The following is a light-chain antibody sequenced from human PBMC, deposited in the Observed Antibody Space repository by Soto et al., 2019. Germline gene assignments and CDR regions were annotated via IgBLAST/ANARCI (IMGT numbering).Light chain of an antibody. CDR3: QQDGSSPLYT. V-gene: IGKV3-20*01. J-gene: IGKJ2*01. Sequence: KVLTQSPGTLSLSPGERATLSCRASQSVSSSYLAWYQQKPGQAPRLLIYGASSRATGIPDRFSGSGSGTDFTLTISRLEPEDFAVYYCQQDGSSPLYTFGQGTKLEIK. CDR2: GAS. CDR1: QSVSSSY.